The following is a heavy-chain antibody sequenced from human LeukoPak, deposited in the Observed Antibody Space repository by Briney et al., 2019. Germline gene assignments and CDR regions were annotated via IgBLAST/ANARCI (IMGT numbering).Heavy chain of an antibody. CDR1: GGSISTYY. D-gene: IGHD6-6*01. CDR3: ARGVVVYYFDY. Sequence: SETLSLTCTVSGGSISTYYWNWIRQPAGKGLEWIERIYTSGYTNYNLSLESRVTMSVDTSKNQFSLKLSSVTAADTAVYYCARGVVVYYFDYWGQGTLVTVSS. V-gene: IGHV4-4*07. J-gene: IGHJ4*02. CDR2: IYTSGYT.